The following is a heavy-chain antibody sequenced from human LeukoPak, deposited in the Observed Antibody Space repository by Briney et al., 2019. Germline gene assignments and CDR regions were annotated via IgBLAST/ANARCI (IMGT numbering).Heavy chain of an antibody. CDR3: ARDLVYYDILTGSVAAMDV. V-gene: IGHV4-38-2*02. D-gene: IGHD3-9*01. CDR2: IHHSGTA. J-gene: IGHJ6*03. Sequence: SETLSLTCAVSGYSLSSGYYWGWIRQPPGKGLEWIGSIHHSGTAYYNPSLKSRVTISVDTSKNQFSLNLSSVTAADTAVYYCARDLVYYDILTGSVAAMDVWGKGTTVTVSS. CDR1: GYSLSSGYY.